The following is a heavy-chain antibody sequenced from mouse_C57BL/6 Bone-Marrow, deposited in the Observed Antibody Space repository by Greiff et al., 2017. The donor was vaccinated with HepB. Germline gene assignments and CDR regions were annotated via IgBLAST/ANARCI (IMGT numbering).Heavy chain of an antibody. J-gene: IGHJ2*01. CDR3: ARFLLHDY. CDR1: GFTFSSYA. V-gene: IGHV5-4*03. CDR2: ISDGGSYT. D-gene: IGHD1-1*01. Sequence: EVKVESGGGLVKPGGSLKLSCAASGFTFSSYAMSWVRQTPEKRLEWVATISDGGSYTYYPDNVKGRFTISRDNAKNNLYLQMSHLKSEDTAMYYCARFLLHDYWGQGTTLTVSS.